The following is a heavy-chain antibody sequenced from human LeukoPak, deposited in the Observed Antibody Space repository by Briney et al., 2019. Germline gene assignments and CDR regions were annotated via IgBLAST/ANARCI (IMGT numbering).Heavy chain of an antibody. CDR1: GYTFTSYG. CDR2: ISAYNGNT. CDR3: ARRFAYSSRTSAELDF. V-gene: IGHV1-18*01. D-gene: IGHD6-13*01. J-gene: IGHJ4*02. Sequence: AASVKVSCKASGYTFTSYGISWVRQAPGQGLEWMGWISAYNGNTNYAQKLQGRVTMTTDTSTSTAYMELRSLRSDDTAVYYCARRFAYSSRTSAELDFWGQGTLVTVSS.